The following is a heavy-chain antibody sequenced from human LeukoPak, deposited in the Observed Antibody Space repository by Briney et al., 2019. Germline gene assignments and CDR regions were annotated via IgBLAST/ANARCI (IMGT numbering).Heavy chain of an antibody. CDR3: ARRLVDSGASQVSDD. CDR1: GDSLSRYY. CDR2: INPSGSP. V-gene: IGHV4-34*01. Sequence: PSETLSLTCAVYGDSLSRYYWTWIRQPPGKGLEWLGEINPSGSPDYNPSLKSRATISVDTSKNQFSLRLTSVTAADTAVYYCARRLVDSGASQVSDDWGQGTLVTVSS. D-gene: IGHD2-15*01. J-gene: IGHJ4*02.